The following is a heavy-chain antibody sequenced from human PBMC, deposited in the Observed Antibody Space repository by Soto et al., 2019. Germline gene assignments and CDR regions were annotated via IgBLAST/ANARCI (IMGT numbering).Heavy chain of an antibody. CDR1: GYSFISYW. Sequence: PGEPLKISCKVSGYSFISYWVGWVRQMPGKGLEWMGIIYPSDSDTRYSPSFQGQVTISADKSISTAYLQWSSLKASDTAMYYCARTSAAGKYYYGMDVWGQGTTVTVSS. J-gene: IGHJ6*02. CDR3: ARTSAAGKYYYGMDV. CDR2: IYPSDSDT. D-gene: IGHD6-13*01. V-gene: IGHV5-51*01.